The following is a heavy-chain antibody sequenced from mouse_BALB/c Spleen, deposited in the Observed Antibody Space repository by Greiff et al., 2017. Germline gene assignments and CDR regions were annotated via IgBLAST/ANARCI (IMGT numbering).Heavy chain of an antibody. CDR1: GYSITSGYY. V-gene: IGHV3-6*02. CDR2: ISYDGSN. CDR3: ARGYPDY. Sequence: EVKLMESGPGLVKPSQSLSLTCSVTGYSITSGYYWNWIRQFPGNKLEWMGYISYDGSNNYNPSLKNRISITRDTSKNQFFLKLNSVTTEDTATYYCARGYPDYWGQGTSVTVSS. D-gene: IGHD2-12*01. J-gene: IGHJ4*01.